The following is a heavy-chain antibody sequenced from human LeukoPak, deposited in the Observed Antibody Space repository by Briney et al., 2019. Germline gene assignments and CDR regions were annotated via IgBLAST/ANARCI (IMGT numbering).Heavy chain of an antibody. CDR1: GFTFSSYA. CDR3: AKDVSVLGVIRHFDY. D-gene: IGHD3-16*02. J-gene: IGHJ4*02. CDR2: ISGRGGST. V-gene: IGHV3-23*01. Sequence: GGTLRLSCAASGFTFSSYAMSWVRQAPGKGLEGVSAISGRGGSTYYADSVKGRFTISRDNSKNTLYLQMNRLRAEDTAVYYCAKDVSVLGVIRHFDYWGQGTLVTVSS.